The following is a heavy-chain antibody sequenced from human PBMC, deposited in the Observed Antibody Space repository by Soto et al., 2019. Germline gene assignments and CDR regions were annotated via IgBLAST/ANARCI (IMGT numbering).Heavy chain of an antibody. CDR2: ISYSGST. Sequence: PSETLSLTCIVSGGSVSSGSYYWSWIRQPPGKGLEWIGYISYSGSTNYNPSLESRITKSVDTSKNQFSLKLNSVTAADTAVYYCARESDWPRGYFESWGQGIQVTVSS. V-gene: IGHV4-61*01. CDR1: GGSVSSGSYY. D-gene: IGHD2-21*01. CDR3: ARESDWPRGYFES. J-gene: IGHJ4*02.